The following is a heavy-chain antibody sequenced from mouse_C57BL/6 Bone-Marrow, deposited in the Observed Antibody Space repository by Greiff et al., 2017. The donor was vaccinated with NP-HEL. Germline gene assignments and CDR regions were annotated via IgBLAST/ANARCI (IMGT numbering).Heavy chain of an antibody. J-gene: IGHJ2*01. V-gene: IGHV1-82*01. CDR3: ARGGGYYVGSDY. CDR2: IYPGDGDT. D-gene: IGHD2-3*01. CDR1: GYAFSSSW. Sequence: QVQLQQSGPELVKPGASVKISCKASGYAFSSSWMNWVKQRPGKGLEWIGRIYPGDGDTNYNGKFKGKATLTADKSSSTAYMQLSSLTSEDSAVYFCARGGGYYVGSDYWGQGTTLTVSS.